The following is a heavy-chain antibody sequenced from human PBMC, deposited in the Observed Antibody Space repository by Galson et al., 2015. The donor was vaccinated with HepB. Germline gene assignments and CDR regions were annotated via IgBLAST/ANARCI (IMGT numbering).Heavy chain of an antibody. CDR1: GGSISSGSYY. CDR2: IYTSGST. CDR3: ARGNYSNYAFDY. V-gene: IGHV4-61*02. Sequence: TLSLTCTVSGGSISSGSYYWSWIRQPAGKGLEWIGRIYTSGSTNYNPSLKSRVTMSVGTSKNQFSLKLSSVTAADTAVYYCARGNYSNYAFDYWGQGTLVTVSS. J-gene: IGHJ4*02. D-gene: IGHD4-11*01.